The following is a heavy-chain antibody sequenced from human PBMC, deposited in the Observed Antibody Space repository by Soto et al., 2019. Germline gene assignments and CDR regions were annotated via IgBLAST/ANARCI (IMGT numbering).Heavy chain of an antibody. V-gene: IGHV1-18*01. CDR3: ARGHYDILTVVRFDY. J-gene: IGHJ4*01. CDR2: ISAYNGNT. D-gene: IGHD3-9*01. Sequence: ACRDGFACSCRRWVHQSPRQGLEWMRWISAYNGNTNYAQKLQGRVTMTTDTSTSTAYMELRSLRSDDTAVYYCARGHYDILTVVRFDYWGHGTLVTVSS. CDR1: RDGFACSC.